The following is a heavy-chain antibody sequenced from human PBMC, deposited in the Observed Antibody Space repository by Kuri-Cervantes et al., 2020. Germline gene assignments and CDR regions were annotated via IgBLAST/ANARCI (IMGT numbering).Heavy chain of an antibody. J-gene: IGHJ5*02. CDR2: ISYDGSNK. CDR1: GFTFSSYG. D-gene: IGHD2-8*01. CDR3: ARDGACFNGLCRHWADDP. Sequence: GGSLRLSCAASGFTFSSYGMHWVRQAPGKGLEWVAVISYDGSNKYYADSVKGRFTISRDNSKNTLYLQMSSLTDEDTAVYYCARDGACFNGLCRHWADDPWGQGTLVTVSS. V-gene: IGHV3-30*03.